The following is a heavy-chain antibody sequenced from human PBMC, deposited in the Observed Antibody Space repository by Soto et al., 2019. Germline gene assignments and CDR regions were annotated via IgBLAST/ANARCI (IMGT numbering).Heavy chain of an antibody. V-gene: IGHV4-34*01. J-gene: IGHJ4*02. CDR3: ARTGHLFDY. CDR2: INYSGRT. CDR1: GGSFIAYY. Sequence: SDTLSLTCAVHGGSFIAYYWSWIRQPPGKGLEWIGEINYSGRTNYNPSLKSRVTISVDTSKNQFSLKLTSMTAAETAGYYCARTGHLFDYWGQGISVT.